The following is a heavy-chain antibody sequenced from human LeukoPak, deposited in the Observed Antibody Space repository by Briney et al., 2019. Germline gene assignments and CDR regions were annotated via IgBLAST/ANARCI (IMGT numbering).Heavy chain of an antibody. CDR3: ARGRRAARIRYYYYMDV. CDR1: GYTFTGHY. V-gene: IGHV1-2*02. J-gene: IGHJ6*03. CDR2: INPKNAGT. Sequence: GASVKVSCKASGYTFTGHYMHWVRQAPGQGLEWMGWINPKNAGTNFAQRFQGRVTMTRDTSISTVYMELSRLRSDDTALYYCARGRRAARIRYYYYMDVWGKGTTVTVSS. D-gene: IGHD6-13*01.